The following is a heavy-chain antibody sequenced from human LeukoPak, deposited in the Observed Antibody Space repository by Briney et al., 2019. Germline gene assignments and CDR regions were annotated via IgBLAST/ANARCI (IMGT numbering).Heavy chain of an antibody. V-gene: IGHV1-18*01. J-gene: IGHJ5*02. CDR3: ARDIAVAGTVWWFDP. CDR1: GYTFTSYG. CDR2: ISAYNGNT. Sequence: ASVKVSCKASGYTFTSYGISWVRQAPGQGLEWMGWISAYNGNTNYAQRLQGRVTMTTDTSTSTAYMELRSLRSDDTAVYYCARDIAVAGTVWWFDPWGQGTLVTVSS. D-gene: IGHD6-19*01.